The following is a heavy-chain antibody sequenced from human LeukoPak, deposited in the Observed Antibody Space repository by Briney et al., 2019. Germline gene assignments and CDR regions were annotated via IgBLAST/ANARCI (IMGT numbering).Heavy chain of an antibody. CDR2: TRYNGQNT. D-gene: IGHD2-8*01. CDR1: GFTFSSYG. CDR3: AKGSVDIVLLPHFYQMDV. Sequence: PGGSLRLSCAASGFTFSSYGIHWIRQAPGQGLQWVTFTRYNGQNTFYTDSVKGRFSIFRDNSRNTLFLEMNSLRPEDTAEYYCAKGSVDIVLLPHFYQMDVWGKGTTVTVSS. J-gene: IGHJ6*03. V-gene: IGHV3-30*02.